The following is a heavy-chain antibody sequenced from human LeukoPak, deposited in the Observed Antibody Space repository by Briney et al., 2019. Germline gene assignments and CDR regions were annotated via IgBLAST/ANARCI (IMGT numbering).Heavy chain of an antibody. D-gene: IGHD2/OR15-2a*01. J-gene: IGHJ4*02. CDR2: ISWNSGSI. CDR1: GFTFDDYA. CDR3: AKDISPSILTTFIDY. V-gene: IGHV3-9*01. Sequence: GRSLRLSCATSGFTFDDYAMHWVRQAPGKGLEWVSGISWNSGSIAYVDSVKGRFTISRDSAKNSLYLQMNSLRPEDTALYYCAKDISPSILTTFIDYWGQGTLVTVSS.